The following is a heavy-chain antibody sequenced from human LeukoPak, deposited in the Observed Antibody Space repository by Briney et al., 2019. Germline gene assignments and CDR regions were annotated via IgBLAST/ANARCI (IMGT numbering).Heavy chain of an antibody. V-gene: IGHV3-7*01. CDR3: ATDRGYTTFDI. Sequence: GGSLRLSCAASGIMFRTCWMTWLRRARGKGLEWVASMKGDETSVNYAGSVRGRFTISRDNSKNSFFLQMNSLRVEDTAIYYCATDRGYTTFDIWGQGTLVSVSS. D-gene: IGHD3-10*01. CDR1: GIMFRTCW. J-gene: IGHJ4*02. CDR2: MKGDETSV.